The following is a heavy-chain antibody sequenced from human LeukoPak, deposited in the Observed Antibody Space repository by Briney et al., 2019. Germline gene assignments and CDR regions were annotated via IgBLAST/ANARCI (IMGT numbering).Heavy chain of an antibody. Sequence: GGSLRLSCAASGFTFSSYWMHWVRQAPGKGLVWVSRINSDGSSTSYADSVKGRFTISGDNAKNTLYLQMNSLRAEDTAVYYCARGSWAYYFDYWGQGTLVTVSS. CDR2: INSDGSST. J-gene: IGHJ4*02. D-gene: IGHD6-13*01. CDR1: GFTFSSYW. CDR3: ARGSWAYYFDY. V-gene: IGHV3-74*01.